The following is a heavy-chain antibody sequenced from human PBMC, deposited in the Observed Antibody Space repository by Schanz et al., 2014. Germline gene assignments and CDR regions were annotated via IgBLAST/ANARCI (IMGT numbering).Heavy chain of an antibody. Sequence: EVQLLESGGGLVQPGGSLRLSCAASGVTFSDHYMDWVRQAPGKGLEWVSLVSASGGGPFYADSVKGRFTISRDNSRNTVYLQMSSLRAEDTAVYYCVKDDRGDVVVVAANYWGQGAQVIVSS. J-gene: IGHJ4*02. D-gene: IGHD2-15*01. CDR1: GVTFSDHY. V-gene: IGHV3-23*01. CDR2: VSASGGGP. CDR3: VKDDRGDVVVVAANY.